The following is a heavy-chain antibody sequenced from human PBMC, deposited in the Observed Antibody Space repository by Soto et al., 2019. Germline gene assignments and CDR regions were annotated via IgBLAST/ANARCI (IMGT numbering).Heavy chain of an antibody. V-gene: IGHV4-59*08. CDR3: ARYLSGGSCYNEFDY. CDR1: GGSISSYY. Sequence: QVQLQESGPGLVKPSETLSLTCTVSGGSISSYYWSWIRQPPGKGLERIGDIYYSGSTNYNPSLKSRVTRSVDTSKNQFSVKLSSVTAADTALSYCARYLSGGSCYNEFDYWGQGTLVTVSS. D-gene: IGHD2-15*01. J-gene: IGHJ4*02. CDR2: IYYSGST.